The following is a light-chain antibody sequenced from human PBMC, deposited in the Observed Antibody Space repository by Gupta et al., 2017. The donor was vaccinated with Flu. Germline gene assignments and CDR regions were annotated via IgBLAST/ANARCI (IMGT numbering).Light chain of an antibody. CDR2: AAS. V-gene: IGKV1-39*01. CDR1: QSISSY. J-gene: IGKJ2*01. CDR3: QQSYGTPYT. Sequence: RSSLSASVGDRVTITCRASQSISSYLNWYQQKPGKAPKLLIYAASSLQSGVPSRFSGSGSGTDFTLTISSLQPEDFATYYCQQSYGTPYTFGQGTKLEIK.